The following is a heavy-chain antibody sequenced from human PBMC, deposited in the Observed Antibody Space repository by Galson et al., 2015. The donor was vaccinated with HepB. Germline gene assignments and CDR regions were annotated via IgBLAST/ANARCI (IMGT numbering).Heavy chain of an antibody. V-gene: IGHV3-23*01. CDR2: ISGSGGST. J-gene: IGHJ3*02. CDR1: GFTFSTYA. Sequence: SLRLSCAASGFTFSTYAMSWVRQAPGKGLEWVPTISGSGGSTYYADSVKGRFTISRDSSKNTLYLQMNSLRAEDTAVFYCAKAPAGGSKRGAFDIWGQGTMVTVSS. CDR3: AKAPAGGSKRGAFDI. D-gene: IGHD1-26*01.